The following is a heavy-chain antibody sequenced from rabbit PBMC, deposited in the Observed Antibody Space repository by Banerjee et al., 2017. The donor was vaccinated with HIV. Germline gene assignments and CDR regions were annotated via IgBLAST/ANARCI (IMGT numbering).Heavy chain of an antibody. CDR3: ASLPCDTTGGDFIEGLLPHYFNL. J-gene: IGHJ4*01. V-gene: IGHV1S7*01. Sequence: QLKESGGGLVQPGGSLKLSCKASGFDVNTYYMSWVRQDPGKGLEWIGYIDPVFGGTYYTSWVNGRFTISSHNAQNTLYLQLNSLTAADTATYFCASLPCDTTGGDFIEGLLPHYFNLWGPGTLVTVS. CDR2: IDPVFGGT. CDR1: GFDVNTYY. D-gene: IGHD7-1*01.